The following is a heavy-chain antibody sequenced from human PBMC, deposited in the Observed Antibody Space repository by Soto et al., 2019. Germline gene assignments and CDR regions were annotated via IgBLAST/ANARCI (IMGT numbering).Heavy chain of an antibody. V-gene: IGHV1-69*13. D-gene: IGHD5-12*01. CDR3: ARESSSDGYNFYYFDY. Sequence: SVKVSCKASGGTFGSYAISWVRQAPGQGLEWMGGIIPIFGTANYAQKFQGRVTITADESTSTAYMELSSLRSEDTAVYYCARESSSDGYNFYYFDYWGQGTLVTVSS. J-gene: IGHJ4*02. CDR2: IIPIFGTA. CDR1: GGTFGSYA.